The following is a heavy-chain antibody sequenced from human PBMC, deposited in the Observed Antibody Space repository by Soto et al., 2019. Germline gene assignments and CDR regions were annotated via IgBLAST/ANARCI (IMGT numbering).Heavy chain of an antibody. V-gene: IGHV1-2*04. J-gene: IGHJ6*02. Sequence: EASVKVSCKASGYTFTDYYMYWVRQAPGQGLEWTGWINPNSGGTNYAQKFQGWVTMTRGTSINTAYMELTRLRSDDTAVYYCARALLGYYGMDVWGQGTTVTVSS. CDR1: GYTFTDYY. D-gene: IGHD3-16*01. CDR2: INPNSGGT. CDR3: ARALLGYYGMDV.